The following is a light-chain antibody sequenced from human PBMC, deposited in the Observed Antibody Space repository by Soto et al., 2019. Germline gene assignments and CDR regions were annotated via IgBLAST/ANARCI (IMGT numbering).Light chain of an antibody. CDR1: RSVRSN. CDR3: QQRSNWPRT. J-gene: IGKJ1*01. V-gene: IGKV3-11*01. CDR2: DAS. Sequence: ETVMTQSPATLSVSPGERATLACRASRSVRSNVAWYQQKPGQAPRLLIYDASNRATGIPARFSGSGSGTDFTLTISSLEPEDFAVYYCQQRSNWPRTFGQGTKVDIK.